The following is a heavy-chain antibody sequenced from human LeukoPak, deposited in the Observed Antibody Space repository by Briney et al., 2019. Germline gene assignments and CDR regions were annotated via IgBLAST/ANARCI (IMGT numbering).Heavy chain of an antibody. J-gene: IGHJ4*02. CDR1: GYTFTRYG. CDR3: AIRNGVYPYYLDY. CDR2: INAYNGKT. Sequence: GESLKISCKASGYTFTRYGMCWMRQAPGQGPEWMGWINAYNGKTNYAQKFQDRVSMTTDTSTSTAYMELRSLRSDDTAVYYCAIRNGVYPYYLDYWGQGTLVTVSS. D-gene: IGHD5/OR15-5a*01. V-gene: IGHV1-18*01.